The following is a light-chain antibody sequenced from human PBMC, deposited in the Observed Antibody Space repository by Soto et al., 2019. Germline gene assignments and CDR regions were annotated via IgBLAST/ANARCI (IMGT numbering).Light chain of an antibody. CDR3: QQYNRWSGVT. Sequence: DIQMTQSPSTLSASVGDRVTITCRASQSISRWLAWYQQKPGKAPKLLIYDASSLESGGPSRFSGSGSGTEFTLTISSLQPDEFATYHYQQYNRWSGVTIGGGTKVEIK. CDR1: QSISRW. V-gene: IGKV1-5*01. J-gene: IGKJ4*01. CDR2: DAS.